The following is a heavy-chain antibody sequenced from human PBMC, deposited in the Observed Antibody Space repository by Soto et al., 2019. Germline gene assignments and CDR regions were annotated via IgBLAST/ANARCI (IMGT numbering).Heavy chain of an antibody. CDR2: ITGSSDYT. J-gene: IGHJ6*02. CDR1: GFTFSDYY. V-gene: IGHV3-11*05. CDR3: AREYYYGMEV. Sequence: PGGSLRLSCAASGFTFSDYYMTWIRQAPGKGLEWVSYITGSSDYTNYADSVKGRFTISRDNVKNSLDLQMNSLRAEDTAVYYCAREYYYGMEVWGQGTTVTVSS.